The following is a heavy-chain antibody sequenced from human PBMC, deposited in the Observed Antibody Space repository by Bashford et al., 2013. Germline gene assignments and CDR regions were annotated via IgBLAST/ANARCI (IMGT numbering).Heavy chain of an antibody. Sequence: SGPTLVKPTQTLTLTCTFSGFSLSTSGMRVSWIRQPPGKALEWLARIDWDDDKFYSTSLKTRLTISKDTSKNQVVLTMTNMDPVDTATYYCARMGGYCSGGSCYYYYGMDVWGQGTTVTGLL. J-gene: IGHJ6*02. V-gene: IGHV2-70*04. CDR3: ARMGGYCSGGSCYYYYGMDV. D-gene: IGHD2-15*01. CDR1: GFSLSTSGMR. CDR2: IDWDDDK.